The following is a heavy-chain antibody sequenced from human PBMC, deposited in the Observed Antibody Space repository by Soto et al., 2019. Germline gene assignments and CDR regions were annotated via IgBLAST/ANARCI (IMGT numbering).Heavy chain of an antibody. Sequence: QVQLVQSGAEVKKPGSSVKVSCKASGGTFSRYTINWVRQAPGQGLEWMGRIIPLAAIANYTQKFQGRVTITVDKSSTTAYMELSSLRSEDTAVYYCARGSTIVRGAPSWFDPWGPGTLVTVSS. D-gene: IGHD3-10*01. CDR3: ARGSTIVRGAPSWFDP. CDR2: IIPLAAIA. CDR1: GGTFSRYT. V-gene: IGHV1-69*02. J-gene: IGHJ5*02.